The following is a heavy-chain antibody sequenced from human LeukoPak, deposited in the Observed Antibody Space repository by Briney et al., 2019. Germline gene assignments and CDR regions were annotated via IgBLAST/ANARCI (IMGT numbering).Heavy chain of an antibody. D-gene: IGHD7-27*01. CDR2: INNDGSNT. V-gene: IGHV3-74*01. J-gene: IGHJ4*02. CDR1: GFTFGSYW. Sequence: GGSLRLSCAASGFTFGSYWMQWVRQHPEKGLVWVAHINNDGSNTIYADSVKGRFTTSRDNAKNTLYLQMNSLTAEDTAVYYCVRYNGGEFLWGEGTLVTVSS. CDR3: VRYNGGEFL.